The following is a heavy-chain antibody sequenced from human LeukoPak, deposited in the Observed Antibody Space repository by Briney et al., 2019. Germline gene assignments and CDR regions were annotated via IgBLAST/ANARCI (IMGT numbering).Heavy chain of an antibody. CDR1: GDSVSSNSAA. D-gene: IGHD3-22*01. V-gene: IGHV6-1*01. Sequence: SQTLSLTCAISGDSVSSNSAAWNWIRQSPSRGLEWLVRTYYRSKWYNDYAVSVKSRITINPDTSKNQFSLQLNSVTPEDTAVYYCAREGHYYDSSGYSNWFDPWGQGTLVTVSS. CDR3: AREGHYYDSSGYSNWFDP. J-gene: IGHJ5*02. CDR2: TYYRSKWYN.